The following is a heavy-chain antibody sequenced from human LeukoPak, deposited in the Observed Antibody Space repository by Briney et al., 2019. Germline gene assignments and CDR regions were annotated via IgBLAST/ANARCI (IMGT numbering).Heavy chain of an antibody. Sequence: GGSLRLSCAVSGITLSNYGMSWVRQAPGKGLEWVAGISDSGGSTNYADSVKGRFTISRDNPKNTLYLQMNSLRAEDTAVYYCAKENVGVDYWGQGTLVTVSS. CDR2: ISDSGGST. V-gene: IGHV3-23*01. J-gene: IGHJ4*02. CDR3: AKENVGVDY. D-gene: IGHD3-10*01. CDR1: GITLSNYG.